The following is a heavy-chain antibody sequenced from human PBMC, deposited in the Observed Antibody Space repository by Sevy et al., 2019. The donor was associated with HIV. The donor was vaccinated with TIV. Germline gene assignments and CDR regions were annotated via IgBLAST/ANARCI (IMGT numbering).Heavy chain of an antibody. CDR3: ARPYGSGSWEAFDL. J-gene: IGHJ3*01. V-gene: IGHV3-21*01. Sequence: GGSLRLSCTAPGFTFNSYTMNWVRQAPGKGLEWVSSISFSNNYIYYADSVKGRFTISRDNARNSLFLQMNSLRVEDTALYYCARPYGSGSWEAFDLWGRGTLVTVSS. D-gene: IGHD3-10*01. CDR1: GFTFNSYT. CDR2: ISFSNNYI.